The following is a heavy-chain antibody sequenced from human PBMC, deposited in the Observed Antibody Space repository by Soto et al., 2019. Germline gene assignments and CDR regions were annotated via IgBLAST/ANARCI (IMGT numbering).Heavy chain of an antibody. CDR1: GYSFSNYG. Sequence: QAQLVESGGGVVQPGRSLRLSCEASGYSFSNYGMHWVRQAPGKGLEWVAAISYDGITKYYSDSLKGRFTISKDNSKNTLYLDMNSLRPEDKAVYYCAKDMTRFVGGPHYFLGLDVWGQGTTVTVSS. J-gene: IGHJ6*02. V-gene: IGHV3-30*18. CDR2: ISYDGITK. D-gene: IGHD2-21*01. CDR3: AKDMTRFVGGPHYFLGLDV.